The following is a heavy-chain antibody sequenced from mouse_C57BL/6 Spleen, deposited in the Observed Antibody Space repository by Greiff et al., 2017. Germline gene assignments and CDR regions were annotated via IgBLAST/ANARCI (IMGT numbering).Heavy chain of an antibody. D-gene: IGHD2-1*01. J-gene: IGHJ4*01. CDR1: GYTFTSYW. V-gene: IGHV1-55*01. Sequence: QVQLQPPGAELVKPGASVKMSCKASGYTFTSYWLTWVKQRPGQGLEWIGDIYPGSGSTNYNEKFNSKATLTVDTSSSTAYMQLSSLTSEDSAVYYCARGVYGNYAMDYWGQGTSVTVSS. CDR2: IYPGSGST. CDR3: ARGVYGNYAMDY.